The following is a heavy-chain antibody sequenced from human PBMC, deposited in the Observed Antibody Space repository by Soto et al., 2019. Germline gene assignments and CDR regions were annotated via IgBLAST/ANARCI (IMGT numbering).Heavy chain of an antibody. J-gene: IGHJ4*02. Sequence: GASVKVSCKASGYTFTSYGVSWVRQAPGQGLEWMGWISAYNGNTNYAQKLQGRVTMTTDTSTSTAYMELRSLRSDDTAVYYCARVGYYYDSSGYYNREYYFDYWGQGTLVTVSS. CDR2: ISAYNGNT. CDR3: ARVGYYYDSSGYYNREYYFDY. D-gene: IGHD3-22*01. V-gene: IGHV1-18*01. CDR1: GYTFTSYG.